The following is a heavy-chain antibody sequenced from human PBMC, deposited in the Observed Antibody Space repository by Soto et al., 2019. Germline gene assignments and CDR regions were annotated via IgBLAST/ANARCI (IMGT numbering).Heavy chain of an antibody. CDR3: ARGSGGYSYYGVDV. D-gene: IGHD3-16*01. CDR1: GFTFSGYA. CDR2: ISYDGSNK. Sequence: GGSLRLSCAASGFTFSGYAMHWVRQAPGKGLEWVAVISYDGSNKYYADSVKGRFTISRDNSKNTMYLQMNSLRAEDTAVFYCARGSGGYSYYGVDVWGQGTTVTVSS. J-gene: IGHJ6*02. V-gene: IGHV3-30-3*01.